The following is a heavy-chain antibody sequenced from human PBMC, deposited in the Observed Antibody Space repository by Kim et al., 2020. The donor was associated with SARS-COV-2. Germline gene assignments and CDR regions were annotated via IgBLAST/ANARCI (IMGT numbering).Heavy chain of an antibody. V-gene: IGHV3-33*06. J-gene: IGHJ4*02. CDR2: GSNK. CDR3: AKDGEVDY. Sequence: GSNKSYADSVKGRFTISRDNSKNTVYLQMNSLRAEDTAVYYCAKDGEVDYWSQGTLVTVSS. D-gene: IGHD4-17*01.